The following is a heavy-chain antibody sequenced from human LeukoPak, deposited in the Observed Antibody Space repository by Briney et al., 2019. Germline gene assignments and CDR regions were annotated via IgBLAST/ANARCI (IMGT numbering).Heavy chain of an antibody. CDR2: ISAYNGNT. V-gene: IGHV1-18*04. Sequence: ASVKVSCKASGYTFTGYYVHWVRQAPGQGLEWMGWISAYNGNTNYAQKLQGRVTMTTDTSTSTAYMELRSLRSDDTAVYYCARGHYYDSSGYYPPDWWGQGTLVTVSS. D-gene: IGHD3-22*01. CDR3: ARGHYYDSSGYYPPDW. CDR1: GYTFTGYY. J-gene: IGHJ4*02.